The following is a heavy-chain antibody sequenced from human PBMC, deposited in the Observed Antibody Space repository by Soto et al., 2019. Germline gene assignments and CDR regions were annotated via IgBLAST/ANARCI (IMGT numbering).Heavy chain of an antibody. D-gene: IGHD6-13*01. Sequence: ASVKVSCKASGYTFTGYYMHWVRQAPGQGLEWMGWINPNSGGTNYAQKFQGWVTMTRDTSISTAYMELSRLRSDDTAVYYCARGYSSSWYVTFDYWGQGNPVTVSS. V-gene: IGHV1-2*04. CDR3: ARGYSSSWYVTFDY. CDR2: INPNSGGT. CDR1: GYTFTGYY. J-gene: IGHJ4*02.